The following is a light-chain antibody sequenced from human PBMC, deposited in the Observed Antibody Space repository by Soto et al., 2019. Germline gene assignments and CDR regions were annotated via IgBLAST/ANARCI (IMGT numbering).Light chain of an antibody. CDR2: EVT. Sequence: QSVLTQPPSASGSLGQSVTLSCTGTSSDVGGHNRVSWYQQHPGKAPKLMIYEVTKRPSGVPDRFSGSKSGNAASLTVSGLQAEDEADYYCSSYGGSNNFWVFGGGTKVTVL. V-gene: IGLV2-8*01. J-gene: IGLJ3*02. CDR3: SSYGGSNNFWV. CDR1: SSDVGGHNR.